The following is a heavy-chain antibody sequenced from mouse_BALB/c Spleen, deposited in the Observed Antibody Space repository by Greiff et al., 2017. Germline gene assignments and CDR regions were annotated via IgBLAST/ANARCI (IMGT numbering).Heavy chain of an antibody. Sequence: QVQLQQSGAELMKPGASVKISCKATGYTFSSYWIEWVKQRPGHGLEWIGEILPGSGSTNYNEKFKGKATFTADTSSNTAYMQLSSLTSEDSAVYYCARRSYYYGSSYHAMDYWGQGTSVTVSS. D-gene: IGHD1-1*01. CDR3: ARRSYYYGSSYHAMDY. V-gene: IGHV1-9*01. CDR2: ILPGSGST. J-gene: IGHJ4*01. CDR1: GYTFSSYW.